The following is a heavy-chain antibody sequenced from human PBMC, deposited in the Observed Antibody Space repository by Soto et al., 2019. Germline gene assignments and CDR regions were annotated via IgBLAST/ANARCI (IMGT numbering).Heavy chain of an antibody. J-gene: IGHJ4*02. D-gene: IGHD3-9*01. Sequence: PGGSLRLSCAASGFTFSSYAMSWVCQAPGKGLEWVSAISGSGGSTYYADSVKGRFTISRDNSKHTLYLQMNSLRAEDTAVYYCANDRDFGWLLYYYWGQGTLVTVSS. V-gene: IGHV3-23*01. CDR1: GFTFSSYA. CDR2: ISGSGGST. CDR3: ANDRDFGWLLYYY.